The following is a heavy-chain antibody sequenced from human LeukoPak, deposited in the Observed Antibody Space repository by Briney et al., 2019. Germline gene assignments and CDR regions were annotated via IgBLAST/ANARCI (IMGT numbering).Heavy chain of an antibody. D-gene: IGHD2-2*01. CDR3: ANAVVPAASYGMDV. V-gene: IGHV3-23*01. CDR2: ISGSGGST. J-gene: IGHJ6*02. CDR1: GFTFSSYA. Sequence: GGSLRLSCAASGFTFSSYAMSWVRQAPGKGLEWVSAISGSGGSTYYADSVKGRFTISRDNTKNTLYLQMNSLRAEDTAVYYCANAVVPAASYGMDVWGQGTTVTVSS.